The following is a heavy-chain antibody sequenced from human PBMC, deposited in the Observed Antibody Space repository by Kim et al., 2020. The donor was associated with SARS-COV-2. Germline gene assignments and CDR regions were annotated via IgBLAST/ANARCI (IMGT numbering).Heavy chain of an antibody. D-gene: IGHD3-10*01. CDR3: ARGGPITMVRGASYDY. V-gene: IGHV3-21*01. J-gene: IGHJ4*02. Sequence: SVKGRFTISRDNAKNSLYLQMNSLRAEDTAVYYCARGGPITMVRGASYDYWGQGTLVTVSS.